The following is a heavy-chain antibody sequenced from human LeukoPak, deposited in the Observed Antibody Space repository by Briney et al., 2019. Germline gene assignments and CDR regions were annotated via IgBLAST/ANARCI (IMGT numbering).Heavy chain of an antibody. J-gene: IGHJ4*02. V-gene: IGHV3-48*04. Sequence: PGGSLRLSCAASGFTFRDSTMNWVRQAPGRGLEGISNIRSSGTAMSYAASVKGRFTISRDNAKTSLYLQMSSLRAEDSAVYYCARDGDGSFEYWGQGTVVTVSS. CDR2: IRSSGTAM. D-gene: IGHD7-27*01. CDR3: ARDGDGSFEY. CDR1: GFTFRDST.